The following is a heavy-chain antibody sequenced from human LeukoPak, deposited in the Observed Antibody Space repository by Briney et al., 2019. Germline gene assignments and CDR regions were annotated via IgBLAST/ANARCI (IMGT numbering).Heavy chain of an antibody. CDR3: ARIYSDRGMDV. D-gene: IGHD3-9*01. Sequence: SGPALVKPTQTLTLTCTFSGFSLSTSGMRVRWIRQPPGKALEWLARIDWDDDKLYTTSLKTRLTISKDTSKNLVVLTMTNMDPVDTATYYCARIYSDRGMDVWGKGTTVTVSS. J-gene: IGHJ6*04. V-gene: IGHV2-70*04. CDR2: IDWDDDK. CDR1: GFSLSTSGMR.